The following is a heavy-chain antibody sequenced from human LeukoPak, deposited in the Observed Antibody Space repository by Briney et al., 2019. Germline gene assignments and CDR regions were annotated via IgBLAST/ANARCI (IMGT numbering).Heavy chain of an antibody. CDR3: AREKFLGRLTRVLDT. CDR1: NGSFTEYF. V-gene: IGHV4-34*01. J-gene: IGHJ4*02. D-gene: IGHD3-3*01. Sequence: SGTLSLSCAVNNGSFTEYFRSWVRQPPGKGLEWIGEVYLSGSTNYNPSLKSRLSISADMSKKQFSMKLNSVTAAETAVYYCAREKFLGRLTRVLDTWGQGTLVTVSS. CDR2: VYLSGST.